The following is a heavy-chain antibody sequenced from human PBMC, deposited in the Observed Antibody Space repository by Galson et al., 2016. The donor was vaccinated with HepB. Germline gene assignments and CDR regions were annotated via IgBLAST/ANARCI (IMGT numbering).Heavy chain of an antibody. CDR2: INPSGGST. V-gene: IGHV1-46*01. CDR1: GYTFTSYY. Sequence: SVKVSCKASGYTFTSYYMHWVRQAPGQGLEWMGIINPSGGSTSYEQKFQGRVTMTRDTSTSTVYMELSSLRSEDTAMYYCARHASSSSPTDYYYYYYGMDVWGQGTTVTVSS. J-gene: IGHJ6*02. CDR3: ARHASSSSPTDYYYYYYGMDV. D-gene: IGHD6-6*01.